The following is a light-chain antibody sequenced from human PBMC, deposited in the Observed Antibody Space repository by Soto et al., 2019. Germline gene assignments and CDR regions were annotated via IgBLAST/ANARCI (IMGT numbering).Light chain of an antibody. CDR3: QQYNTYSP. V-gene: IGKV3-15*01. J-gene: IGKJ5*01. CDR2: DIS. CDR1: QTVSRN. Sequence: EVVMTQSPATISVYSVARANLSRRSSQTVSRNLAWYQQRPGQAPRLLIYDISNSATGVPARFSGSGSATDFTLTISSLQPDDFATYYCQQYNTYSPVAQGTRLK.